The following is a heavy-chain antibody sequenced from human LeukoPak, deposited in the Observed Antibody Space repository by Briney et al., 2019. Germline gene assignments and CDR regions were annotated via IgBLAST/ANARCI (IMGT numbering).Heavy chain of an antibody. V-gene: IGHV3-23*01. D-gene: IGHD2-21*02. CDR2: ISGSGGST. J-gene: IGHJ4*02. CDR3: AKSHHVTAIDY. Sequence: QPGGSLRLPCAASGFTFSHYGMTWVRQAPGKGLEWVSAISGSGGSTYYAGSVKGRFTISRDNSKNTLYLRMNSLRADDTAVYYCAKSHHVTAIDYWGQGTLVTVSS. CDR1: GFTFSHYG.